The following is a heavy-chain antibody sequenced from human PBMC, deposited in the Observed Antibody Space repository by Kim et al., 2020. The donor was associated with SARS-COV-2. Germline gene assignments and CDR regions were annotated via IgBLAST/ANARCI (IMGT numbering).Heavy chain of an antibody. J-gene: IGHJ4*02. CDR3: GTSGSCFRVFDY. Sequence: GGSLRLSCAASGFTFSSYSMNWVRQAPGKGLEWVSSICSSSSYKYDEASMRGRSTITRDTAKTLLFLQKNSMVAEDTPEYYAGTSGSCFRVFDYCAQGT. CDR1: GFTFSSYS. D-gene: IGHD1-26*01. V-gene: IGHV3-21*01. CDR2: ICSSSSYK.